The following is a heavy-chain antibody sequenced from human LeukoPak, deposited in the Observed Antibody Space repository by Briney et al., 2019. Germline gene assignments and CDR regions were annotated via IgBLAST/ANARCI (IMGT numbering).Heavy chain of an antibody. CDR2: IKEDGSEK. J-gene: IGHJ3*01. Sequence: GGSLRLSCAASGFTFSNYWMTWVRQAPGKGLEWVANIKEDGSEKYYVDSEKGRFTISRDNAENSLSLQMNSLRAEDTAVYYCARDSTPQSYSNIWYDAFDLWGQGTMVIVSS. D-gene: IGHD6-13*01. CDR1: GFTFSNYW. V-gene: IGHV3-7*04. CDR3: ARDSTPQSYSNIWYDAFDL.